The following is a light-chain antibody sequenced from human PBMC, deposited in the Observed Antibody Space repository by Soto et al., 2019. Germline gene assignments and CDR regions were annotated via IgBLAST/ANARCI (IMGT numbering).Light chain of an antibody. CDR3: QQYNNWPPLT. V-gene: IGKV3-15*01. Sequence: EIVMTQSPATLFVSPGERATLSCRASQSVSSTLAWYQQKAGQAPSLLIYGASTRATGIPARFSGSGSGTEFTLTISSLQSEDFAVYYCQQYNNWPPLTFGGGTKVEIK. J-gene: IGKJ4*01. CDR2: GAS. CDR1: QSVSST.